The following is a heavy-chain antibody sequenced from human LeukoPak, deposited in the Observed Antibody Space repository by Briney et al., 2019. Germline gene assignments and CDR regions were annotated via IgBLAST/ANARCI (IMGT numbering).Heavy chain of an antibody. J-gene: IGHJ5*02. Sequence: SETLSLTCTVSGGSISSYFWTWIRQPPGKGLEWIGYIYYIGSTNYNPSLKSRVTISVDTSRNQFSLKLSSVTAADTAVYYCARHPLKRYLVRFDPWGQGILVTVSS. CDR2: IYYIGST. V-gene: IGHV4-59*08. CDR1: GGSISSYF. D-gene: IGHD3-9*01. CDR3: ARHPLKRYLVRFDP.